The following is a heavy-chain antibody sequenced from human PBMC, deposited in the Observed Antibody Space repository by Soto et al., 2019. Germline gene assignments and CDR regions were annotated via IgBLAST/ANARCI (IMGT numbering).Heavy chain of an antibody. Sequence: VQLVQSGAEVKKPGSSVKVSCKDSGGTFSSYAISWVRQAPGQGLEWMGGIITIFGTANYAQKFQGRVTITADKPTITAYMEQSSLRAVDTAVYDCARDPPSIVVVPAAISGSSDYYYGMDFWGQVTTVTVSS. V-gene: IGHV1-69*06. CDR3: ARDPPSIVVVPAAISGSSDYYYGMDF. CDR2: IITIFGTA. J-gene: IGHJ6*02. D-gene: IGHD2-2*02. CDR1: GGTFSSYA.